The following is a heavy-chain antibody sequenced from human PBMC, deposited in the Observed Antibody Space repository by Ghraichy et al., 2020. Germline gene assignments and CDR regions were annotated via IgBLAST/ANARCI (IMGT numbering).Heavy chain of an antibody. CDR1: GFTFSSYA. CDR3: AKDIVVVPAAIPNGIIHYYGMDV. CDR2: ISGSGGST. D-gene: IGHD2-2*01. V-gene: IGHV3-23*01. Sequence: GGSLRLSCAASGFTFSSYAMSWVRQAPGKGLEWVSAISGSGGSTYYADSVKGRFTISRDNSKNTLYLQMNSLRAEDTAVYYCAKDIVVVPAAIPNGIIHYYGMDVWGQGTTVTVSS. J-gene: IGHJ6*02.